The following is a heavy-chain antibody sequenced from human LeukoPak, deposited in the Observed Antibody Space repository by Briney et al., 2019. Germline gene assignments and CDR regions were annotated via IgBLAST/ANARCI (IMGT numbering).Heavy chain of an antibody. D-gene: IGHD3-10*01. CDR2: IYYSGST. CDR3: ARVFLSRGNDY. J-gene: IGHJ4*02. CDR1: GGSISSSSYY. V-gene: IGHV4-39*07. Sequence: SETLSLTCTVSGGSISSSSYYWGWIRQPPGKGLEWIGSIYYSGSTYYNPSLKSRVTISVDTSKNQFSLKLSSVTAADTAVYYCARVFLSRGNDYWGQGTLVTVSS.